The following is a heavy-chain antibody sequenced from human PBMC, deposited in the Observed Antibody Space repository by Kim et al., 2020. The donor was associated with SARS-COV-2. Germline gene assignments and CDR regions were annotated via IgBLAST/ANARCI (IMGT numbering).Heavy chain of an antibody. V-gene: IGHV3-21*01. D-gene: IGHD5-18*01. Sequence: SSKGRYTISREQAKNSPYLQMNSLRAEDTAVYFCASDDTAMVNRFDYWGQGTLVTVSS. J-gene: IGHJ4*02. CDR3: ASDDTAMVNRFDY.